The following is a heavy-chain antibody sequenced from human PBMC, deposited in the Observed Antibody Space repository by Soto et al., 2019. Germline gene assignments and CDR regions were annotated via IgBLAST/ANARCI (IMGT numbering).Heavy chain of an antibody. CDR1: GFTFSSYG. V-gene: IGHV3-30*18. CDR3: AKALYYDFWSGYYPLDPYYYYDGMDV. J-gene: IGHJ6*02. Sequence: QVQLVESGGGVVQPGRSLRLSCAASGFTFSSYGMHWVRQAPGKGLEWVAVISYDGSNKYYADSVKGRFTISRDNSKNTLYLQMNSLRAEDTAVYYCAKALYYDFWSGYYPLDPYYYYDGMDVWGQGTTVTVSS. D-gene: IGHD3-3*01. CDR2: ISYDGSNK.